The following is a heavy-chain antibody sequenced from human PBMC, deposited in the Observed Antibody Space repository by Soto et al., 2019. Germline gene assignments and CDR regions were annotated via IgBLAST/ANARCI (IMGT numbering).Heavy chain of an antibody. CDR3: AGEYYDGFNGHHWFDP. CDR1: GGSINGYY. Sequence: QVQLQESGPGLVKPSQTLSLTCNVSGGSINGYYWSWIRQHPGKGLEWIGYIFYGGSTYYNPSLKRRVAISIGTSKDQFSLKLRAVAAADTAVYYCAGEYYDGFNGHHWFDPWGQGTPVTVSS. V-gene: IGHV4-31*03. J-gene: IGHJ5*02. CDR2: IFYGGST. D-gene: IGHD3-10*01.